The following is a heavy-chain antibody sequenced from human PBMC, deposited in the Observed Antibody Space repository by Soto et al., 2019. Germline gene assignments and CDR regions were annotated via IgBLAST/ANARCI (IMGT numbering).Heavy chain of an antibody. CDR3: AIMTTANYGSFDY. CDR1: GYTFTSYA. CDR2: INAGNGNT. V-gene: IGHV1-3*01. J-gene: IGHJ4*02. Sequence: ASVKVSCKASGYTFTSYAMHWVRQAPGQRLEWMGWINAGNGNTKYSQKFQGRVTITRDTSASTAYMELSSLRSEDTAVYYCAIMTTANYGSFDYWGQGTLVTVSS. D-gene: IGHD4-17*01.